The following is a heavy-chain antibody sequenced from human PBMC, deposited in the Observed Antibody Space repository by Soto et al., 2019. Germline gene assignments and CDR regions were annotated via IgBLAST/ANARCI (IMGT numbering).Heavy chain of an antibody. CDR1: GYSFIGYW. Sequence: PGESLKISCQGSGYSFIGYWVAWVRQMPGNGLEWMGTIYPGDSDTRYSPSFEGQVTISADRSISTAYLHWNSLRASDTAIYYCVRAGRARYGGYFDYWGQGTQVTVSS. CDR2: IYPGDSDT. V-gene: IGHV5-51*01. CDR3: VRAGRARYGGYFDY. J-gene: IGHJ4*02. D-gene: IGHD5-18*01.